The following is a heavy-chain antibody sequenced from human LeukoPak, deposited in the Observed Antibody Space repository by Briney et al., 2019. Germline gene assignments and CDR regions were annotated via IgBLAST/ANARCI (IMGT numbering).Heavy chain of an antibody. V-gene: IGHV4-4*02. CDR3: ARSRTVRGVIINFDY. Sequence: PSETLSLTCAVSGGSISSSNWWSWVRQPPGKGLEWIGEIYHSGSTNYNPSLKSRVTISVDKSKNQFSLKLSSVTAADTAVHYCARSRTVRGVIINFDYWGQGTLVTVSS. CDR1: GGSISSSNW. CDR2: IYHSGST. D-gene: IGHD3-10*01. J-gene: IGHJ4*02.